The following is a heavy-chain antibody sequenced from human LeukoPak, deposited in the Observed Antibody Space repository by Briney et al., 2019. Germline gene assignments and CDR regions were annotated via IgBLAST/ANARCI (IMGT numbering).Heavy chain of an antibody. CDR1: GFTFSTYG. CDR2: IRNDGTIK. V-gene: IGHV3-30*02. CDR3: ARVGGSLWLWLSLYYFDY. Sequence: GGSLRLSCAASGFTFSTYGMHWVRQAPGKGLEWVAFIRNDGTIKYYADSVKGRFTISRDNSKNTMFLQMNGLRAEDTAVYYCARVGGSLWLWLSLYYFDYWGQGTLVTVSS. D-gene: IGHD5-18*01. J-gene: IGHJ4*02.